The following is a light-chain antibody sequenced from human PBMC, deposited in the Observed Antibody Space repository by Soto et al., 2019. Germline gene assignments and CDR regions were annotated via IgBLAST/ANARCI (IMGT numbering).Light chain of an antibody. V-gene: IGKV3-15*01. CDR3: QQYNNWPRT. Sequence: IVLTQSPGTLSLSPGERATLSCRASQSVSSSSLAWYQQKPGQAPRLLIYGASTRATGIPARFGGSGSGTEFTLTISSLQSEDFAVYYCQQYNNWPRTFGQGTKVDIK. CDR1: QSVSSS. J-gene: IGKJ1*01. CDR2: GAS.